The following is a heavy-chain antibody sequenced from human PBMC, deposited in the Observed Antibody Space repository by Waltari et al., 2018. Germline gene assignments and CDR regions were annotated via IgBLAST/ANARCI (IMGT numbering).Heavy chain of an antibody. Sequence: EVQLFESGGGLVQSGGSLRLSCAPSGFTFHNYAMSWVRQAPGKGLEWVSTISGSGGGTYSADSVKGRFTISRDNSKNTLYLQMNSLRPEDTAVYYCAKGYFYDTSTTFDYWGQGTLVTVSS. D-gene: IGHD3-22*01. CDR1: GFTFHNYA. J-gene: IGHJ4*02. CDR2: ISGSGGGT. V-gene: IGHV3-23*01. CDR3: AKGYFYDTSTTFDY.